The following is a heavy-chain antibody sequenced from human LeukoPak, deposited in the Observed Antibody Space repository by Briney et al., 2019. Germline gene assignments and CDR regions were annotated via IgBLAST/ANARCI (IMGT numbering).Heavy chain of an antibody. J-gene: IGHJ4*02. CDR3: VRGLDYNVAWVY. CDR2: INRDGSST. CDR1: GFTFSSNW. D-gene: IGHD3-10*01. Sequence: GGSLRLSCAASGFTFSSNWMHWVRQAPGEGLVWVSRINRDGSSTSYADSVKGRFTISRDNAKNTLYLQMNSLRAEDTAVYYCVRGLDYNVAWVYWGQGTLVTVSS. V-gene: IGHV3-74*01.